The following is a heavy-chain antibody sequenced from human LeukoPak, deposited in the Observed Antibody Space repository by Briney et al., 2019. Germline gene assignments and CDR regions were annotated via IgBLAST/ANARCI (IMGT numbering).Heavy chain of an antibody. V-gene: IGHV4-59*01. CDR3: ARNPNYDILTGLGNDAFDI. CDR2: IYYSGST. CDR1: GGSFSGYY. J-gene: IGHJ3*02. D-gene: IGHD3-9*01. Sequence: SETLSLTCAVYGGSFSGYYWSWIRQPPGKGLEWIGYIYYSGSTNYNPSLKSRVTISVDTSKNQFSLKLSSVTAADTAVYYCARNPNYDILTGLGNDAFDIWGQGTMVTVSS.